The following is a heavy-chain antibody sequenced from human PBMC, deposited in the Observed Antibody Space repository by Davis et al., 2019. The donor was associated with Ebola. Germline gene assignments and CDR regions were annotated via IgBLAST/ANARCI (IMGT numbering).Heavy chain of an antibody. CDR2: IWYDGSNK. V-gene: IGHV3-33*01. CDR1: GFTFSTYG. CDR3: ARVRHGMDV. J-gene: IGHJ6*02. Sequence: GESLKISCAASGFTFSTYGMHWVRQAPGKGLEWVAVIWYDGSNKYYADSVKGRFTISRHNSKNTLYLQMNSLRAEDTAVYYCARVRHGMDVWGQGTTVTVSS. D-gene: IGHD6-6*01.